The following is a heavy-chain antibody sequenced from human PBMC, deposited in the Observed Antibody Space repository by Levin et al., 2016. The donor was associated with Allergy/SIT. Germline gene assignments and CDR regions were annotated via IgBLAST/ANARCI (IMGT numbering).Heavy chain of an antibody. J-gene: IGHJ4*02. CDR2: IYPGDSDT. CDR3: VRLHGDSGSYPFDY. CDR1: GYSFTNYW. Sequence: KVSCKGSGYSFTNYWIGWVRQMPGKGLEWMGIIYPGDSDTRYSPSFQGQVTISADKSISTAYLQWSSLKASDTAMYYCVRLHGDSGSYPFDYWGQGTLVTVSS. V-gene: IGHV5-51*01. D-gene: IGHD1-26*01.